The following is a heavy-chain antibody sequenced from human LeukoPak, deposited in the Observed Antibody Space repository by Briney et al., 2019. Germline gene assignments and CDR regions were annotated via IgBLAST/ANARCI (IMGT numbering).Heavy chain of an antibody. V-gene: IGHV1-18*01. D-gene: IGHD3-3*01. CDR2: ISAYNGNT. CDR3: ARVPFMRFLEWLSNFDY. Sequence: VASVKVSCKASGYTFTSYGISWVRQAPGQGLEWMGWISAYNGNTNYAQKLQGRVTMTTDTSTSTAYMELRSLRSDDTAVYYCARVPFMRFLEWLSNFDYWGQGTLVTVSS. CDR1: GYTFTSYG. J-gene: IGHJ4*02.